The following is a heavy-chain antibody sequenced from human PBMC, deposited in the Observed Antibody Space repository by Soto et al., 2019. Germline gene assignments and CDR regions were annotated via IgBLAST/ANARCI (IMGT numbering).Heavy chain of an antibody. CDR1: GGTFSSYA. Sequence: QVQLVQSGAEVKKPGSSVKVSCKASGGTFSSYAISWVRQAPGQGLEWMGGIIPIFGTANYAQKFQGRVTITADESTSTAYMELSSLRSEDTAVYYCALQVGYYYDSSGYYFGFDPWGQGTLVTVSS. J-gene: IGHJ5*02. CDR2: IIPIFGTA. V-gene: IGHV1-69*01. D-gene: IGHD3-22*01. CDR3: ALQVGYYYDSSGYYFGFDP.